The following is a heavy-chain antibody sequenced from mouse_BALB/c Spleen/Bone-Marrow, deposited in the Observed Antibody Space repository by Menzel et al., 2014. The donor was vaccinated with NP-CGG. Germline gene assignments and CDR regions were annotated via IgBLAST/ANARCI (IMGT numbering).Heavy chain of an antibody. CDR1: GFTFSSYT. CDR3: ARRSAATYYFDY. D-gene: IGHD1-2*01. CDR2: ISNGGGST. J-gene: IGHJ2*01. V-gene: IGHV5-12-2*01. Sequence: EVMLVESGGGLVQPGGSLKLSRAASGFTFSSYTMSWVRQTPEKRLEWVAYISNGGGSTYYPDTVKGRFTISRDNAKNTLYLQMSSLKSEDTAMYYCARRSAATYYFDYWGQGTTLTVSS.